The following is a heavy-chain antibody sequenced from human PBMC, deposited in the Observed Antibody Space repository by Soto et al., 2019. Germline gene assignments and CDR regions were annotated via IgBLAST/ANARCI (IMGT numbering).Heavy chain of an antibody. V-gene: IGHV3-23*01. D-gene: IGHD4-17*01. CDR3: AKGTAAGPEHDYGDYGPYYYYYYMDV. Sequence: EVQLLESGGGLVQPGGSLRLSCAASGFTFSSYAMSWVRQAPGKGLEWVSAISGSGGSTYYADSVKGRFTISRDNSQNTLYLQMNSLRAEDTAVYYCAKGTAAGPEHDYGDYGPYYYYYYMDVWGKGTTVTVSS. CDR2: ISGSGGST. J-gene: IGHJ6*03. CDR1: GFTFSSYA.